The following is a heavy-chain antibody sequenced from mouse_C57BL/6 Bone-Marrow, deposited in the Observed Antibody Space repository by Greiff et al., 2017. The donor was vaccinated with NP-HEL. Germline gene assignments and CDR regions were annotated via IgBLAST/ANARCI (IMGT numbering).Heavy chain of an antibody. Sequence: QVQLQQSGAELVRPGASVTLSCKASGYTFTDYEMHWVKQTPVHGLEWIGAIDPETGGTAYNQKFKGKAILTADKSSSTAYMELRSLTSEDSAVYYCTSWGSVVAKEDYAMDYWGQGTSVTVSS. CDR3: TSWGSVVAKEDYAMDY. J-gene: IGHJ4*01. CDR2: IDPETGGT. CDR1: GYTFTDYE. D-gene: IGHD1-1*01. V-gene: IGHV1-15*01.